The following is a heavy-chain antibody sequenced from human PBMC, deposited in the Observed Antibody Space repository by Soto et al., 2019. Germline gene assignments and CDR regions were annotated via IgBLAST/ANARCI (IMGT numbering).Heavy chain of an antibody. Sequence: QVQLVQSGAELKKPGASVKVSCKTSGYTFTGYYMEWVRQAPGQGLEWMGWINPNSGDTNYAQKFQGRVTLTRDTSSSTAYMELSSLRSDDTAVYYCARDSRITAADDALDIWGQGTMVTVSS. J-gene: IGHJ3*02. CDR2: INPNSGDT. CDR3: ARDSRITAADDALDI. CDR1: GYTFTGYY. V-gene: IGHV1-2*02. D-gene: IGHD6-13*01.